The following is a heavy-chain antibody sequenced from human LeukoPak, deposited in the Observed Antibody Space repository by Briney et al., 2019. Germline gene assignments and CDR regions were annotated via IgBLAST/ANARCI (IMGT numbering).Heavy chain of an antibody. D-gene: IGHD3-3*01. CDR3: ARDQFVVVPAAPYVLRFLEWLNGFDY. CDR1: GFTFSSYA. Sequence: GGSLRLSCAASGFTFSSYAMSWVRQAPGKGLEWVSAISGSGGSTYYADSVKGRFTISRDNSKNTLYLQMNSLGAEDSGVFYCARDQFVVVPAAPYVLRFLEWLNGFDYWGQGTLVTVSS. V-gene: IGHV3-23*01. J-gene: IGHJ4*02. CDR2: ISGSGGST.